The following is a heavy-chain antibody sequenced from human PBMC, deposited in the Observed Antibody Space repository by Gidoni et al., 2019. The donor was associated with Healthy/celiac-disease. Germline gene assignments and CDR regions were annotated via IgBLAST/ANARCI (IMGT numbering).Heavy chain of an antibody. Sequence: EVQLLESGGGLVQPGGSLRLSCAASGFTFSSYAGSWVRQAPGKGLEWVAAISGSGGSTYYADSVKGRFTISRDNSKNTLYLQMNSLRAEDTAVYYCAKTLLVVAATPGYWYFDLWGRGTLVTVSS. V-gene: IGHV3-23*01. CDR2: ISGSGGST. D-gene: IGHD2-15*01. CDR1: GFTFSSYA. J-gene: IGHJ2*01. CDR3: AKTLLVVAATPGYWYFDL.